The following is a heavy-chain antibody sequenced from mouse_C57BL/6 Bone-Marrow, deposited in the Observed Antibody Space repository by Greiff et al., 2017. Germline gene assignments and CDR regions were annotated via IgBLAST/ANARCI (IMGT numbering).Heavy chain of an antibody. CDR3: ARDGEGFAY. CDR2: IDPSDSYT. J-gene: IGHJ3*01. V-gene: IGHV1-69*01. D-gene: IGHD3-3*01. Sequence: QVQLQQPGAELVMPGASVKLSCKASGYTFTSYWMHWVKQRPGQGLEWIGEIDPSDSYTNYNQKFKGKSTLTVDKSSSTAYMQLSSLTSEDSAVYYCARDGEGFAYWGQGTLVTVSA. CDR1: GYTFTSYW.